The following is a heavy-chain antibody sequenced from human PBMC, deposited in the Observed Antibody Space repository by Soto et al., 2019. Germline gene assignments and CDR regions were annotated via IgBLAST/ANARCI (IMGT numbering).Heavy chain of an antibody. Sequence: GASVKVSCKVSGYTLTEFSMHWVRQSPGKGLEWMGGFDPEDGETIYAQKFQGRVTMTEDTSTDTAYMELSSLRSEDTAVYYCAVYCTNGVCYRVFDYWGQGTLVTVSS. J-gene: IGHJ4*02. CDR1: GYTLTEFS. CDR3: AVYCTNGVCYRVFDY. V-gene: IGHV1-24*01. D-gene: IGHD2-8*01. CDR2: FDPEDGET.